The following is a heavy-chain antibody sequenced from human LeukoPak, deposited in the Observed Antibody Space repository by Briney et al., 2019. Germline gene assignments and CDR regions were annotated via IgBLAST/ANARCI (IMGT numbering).Heavy chain of an antibody. D-gene: IGHD1-26*01. V-gene: IGHV3-64D*09. J-gene: IGHJ4*02. CDR2: ISNKGGST. Sequence: GWCLRLSCSASGFTFSSYGMHWVRRAPGKGLEYVSGISNKGGSTYYADSVKGRFTISRDNSKNTLHLQMSSLRADDTAVYYCVKSGTWADFDSWGQGTLVTVSS. CDR1: GFTFSSYG. CDR3: VKSGTWADFDS.